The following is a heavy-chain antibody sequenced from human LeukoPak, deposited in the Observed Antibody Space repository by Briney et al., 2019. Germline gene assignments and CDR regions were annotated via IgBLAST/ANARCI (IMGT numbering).Heavy chain of an antibody. CDR1: GYTFTSYG. J-gene: IGHJ6*03. D-gene: IGHD6-6*01. CDR2: ISAYNGNT. Sequence: ASVKVSCKASGYTFTSYGISWVRQAPGQGLEWMGWISAYNGNTNYAQKLQGRVTMTTDTSTSTAYMELRSLRSDDTAVYYCAATREQLSYYYYMDVWDKGTTVTVSS. CDR3: AATREQLSYYYYMDV. V-gene: IGHV1-18*01.